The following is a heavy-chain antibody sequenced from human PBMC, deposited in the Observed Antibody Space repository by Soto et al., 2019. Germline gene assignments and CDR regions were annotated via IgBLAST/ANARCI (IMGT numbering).Heavy chain of an antibody. J-gene: IGHJ4*02. D-gene: IGHD3-22*01. CDR3: ARQSYDSSDYFDY. CDR2: IYYSGST. CDR1: GGSISSGDYY. Sequence: SETLSLTCTVSGGSISSGDYYWSWIRQPPGKGLEWIGYIYYSGSTYYNPSLKSRVTISVDTSKNQFSLKLSSVTAADTVVYYCARQSYDSSDYFDYWGQGTLVTVSS. V-gene: IGHV4-30-4*01.